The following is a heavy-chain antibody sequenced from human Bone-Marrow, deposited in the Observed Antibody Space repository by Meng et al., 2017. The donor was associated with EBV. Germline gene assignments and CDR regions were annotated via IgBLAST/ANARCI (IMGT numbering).Heavy chain of an antibody. V-gene: IGHV4-4*02. D-gene: IGHD3-10*01. CDR3: ARDAGDDGSGSYYSDY. Sequence: QVQLQESGPGLGKPSGTLSLTCAVSGGSISSSNWWSWVRQPPGKGLEWIGEIYHSGSTNYNPSLKSRVTITVDKSKNQFSLNLSSVTAADTAVYYCARDAGDDGSGSYYSDYWGQGTLVTVSS. CDR1: GGSISSSNW. CDR2: IYHSGST. J-gene: IGHJ4*02.